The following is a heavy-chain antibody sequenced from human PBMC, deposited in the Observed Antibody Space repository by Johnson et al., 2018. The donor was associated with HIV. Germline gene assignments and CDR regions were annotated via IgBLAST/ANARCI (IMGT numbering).Heavy chain of an antibody. V-gene: IGHV3-48*03. D-gene: IGHD4/OR15-4a*01. J-gene: IGHJ3*01. CDR3: ARPYSESIYAAVSL. Sequence: VQLVESGGGVVQPGRSLRLSCAASGFTFSSYAMHWVRKAPGKGLEWVSYISSSGSTIYYADSVKGRFTISRDNAENLLTLQMNSLRAEDTAVYYCARPYSESIYAAVSLWGQGTMVTVSS. CDR1: GFTFSSYA. CDR2: ISSSGSTI.